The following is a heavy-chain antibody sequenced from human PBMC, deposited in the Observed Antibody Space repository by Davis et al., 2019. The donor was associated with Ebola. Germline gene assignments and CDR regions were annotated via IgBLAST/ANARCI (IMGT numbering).Heavy chain of an antibody. D-gene: IGHD6-13*01. V-gene: IGHV3-23*01. CDR2: ISGSGGST. Sequence: GESLKISCAASGFTFSSYAMSWVRQAPGKGLEWVSAISGSGGSTYYADSVKGRFTISRDNSKNTLYLQMNSLRAEDTAVYYCAKDWYSSSWVDYWGQGTLVTVSS. CDR1: GFTFSSYA. J-gene: IGHJ4*02. CDR3: AKDWYSSSWVDY.